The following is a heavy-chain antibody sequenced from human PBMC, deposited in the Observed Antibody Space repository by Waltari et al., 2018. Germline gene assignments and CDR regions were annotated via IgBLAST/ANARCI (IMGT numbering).Heavy chain of an antibody. CDR2: IYYSGTT. CDR3: ARDPPPDHNKYSGYDLRGANGMDV. Sequence: QLQLQESGPGLVKPSETLSLTCTVSGGSISSSSYYWGWIRQPPGKGLEWIGSIYYSGTTYYNPSLKSRVTISVDTSKTQFSLKLGSVTAADTAVYYCARDPPPDHNKYSGYDLRGANGMDVWGQGTTVTVSS. D-gene: IGHD5-12*01. V-gene: IGHV4-39*07. J-gene: IGHJ6*02. CDR1: GGSISSSSYY.